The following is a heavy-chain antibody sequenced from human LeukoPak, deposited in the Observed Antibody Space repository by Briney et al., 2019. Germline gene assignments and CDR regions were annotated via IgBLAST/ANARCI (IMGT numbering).Heavy chain of an antibody. CDR3: ARDRSGSYPPNDY. Sequence: ASVKVSCKASGGTFSSYAMSWVRQAPGQGLEWMGRIIPILGIANYAQKFQGRVTITADKSTSTAYMELSSLRSDDTAVYCCARDRSGSYPPNDYWGQGTLVTVSS. D-gene: IGHD1-26*01. CDR1: GGTFSSYA. J-gene: IGHJ4*02. V-gene: IGHV1-69*04. CDR2: IIPILGIA.